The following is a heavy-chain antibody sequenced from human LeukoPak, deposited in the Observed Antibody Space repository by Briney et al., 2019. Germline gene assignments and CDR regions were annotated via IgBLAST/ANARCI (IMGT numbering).Heavy chain of an antibody. CDR1: GFTVSSNY. Sequence: GSLRLSCAASGFTVSSNYMSWVRQAPGKGLEWVSVIYSGGSTYYADSVKGRFTISRDNSKNTLYLQMNSLRAEDTAIYYCAKVNGYTYGFFDYWGQGTLVTVSS. CDR2: IYSGGST. D-gene: IGHD5-18*01. J-gene: IGHJ4*02. CDR3: AKVNGYTYGFFDY. V-gene: IGHV3-66*01.